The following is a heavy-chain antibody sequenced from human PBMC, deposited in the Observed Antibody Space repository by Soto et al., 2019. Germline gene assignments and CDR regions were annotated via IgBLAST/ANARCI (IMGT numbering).Heavy chain of an antibody. V-gene: IGHV1-3*01. J-gene: IGHJ5*02. CDR1: GYTFTSYA. CDR2: INAGNGNT. Sequence: GASVKVSCKASGYTFTSYAMHWVRQAPGQRLEWMGWINAGNGNTKYSQKFQGRVTINRDTSASTAYMELSSLRSEDTAVYYCARWGSSSSWYAKDNWFDPWGQGTLVTVSS. D-gene: IGHD6-13*01. CDR3: ARWGSSSSWYAKDNWFDP.